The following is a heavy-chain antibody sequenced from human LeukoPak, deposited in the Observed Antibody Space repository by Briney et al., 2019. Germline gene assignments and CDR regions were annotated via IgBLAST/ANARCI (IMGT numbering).Heavy chain of an antibody. V-gene: IGHV4-59*08. CDR2: VYDTGDT. CDR1: GTSITRTY. D-gene: IGHD1-7*01. CDR3: ARRGTSGNYQMLHFDS. Sequence: PSETLSLTCTGSGTSITRTYWSWIRQPPGRGLESVGYVYDTGDTNYNPSLKSRVTMSLDTSKNQFSLTLSSVTAADTAVYYCARRGTSGNYQMLHFDSRGQGILVTVSS. J-gene: IGHJ4*02.